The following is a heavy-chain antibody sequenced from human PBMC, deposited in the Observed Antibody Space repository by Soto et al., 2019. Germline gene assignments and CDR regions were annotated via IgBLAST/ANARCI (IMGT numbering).Heavy chain of an antibody. V-gene: IGHV3-23*01. D-gene: IGHD1-26*01. CDR1: GFTFDDYA. J-gene: IGHJ4*02. CDR3: AKPPKIVGASFDY. CDR2: ISWSSGST. Sequence: GGSLRLSCAASGFTFDDYAMHWVRQAPGKGLEWVSGISWSSGSTYYADSVEGRFTISRDNSKNTLYLQMNSLRAEDTAVYYCAKPPKIVGASFDYWGQGTLVTVSS.